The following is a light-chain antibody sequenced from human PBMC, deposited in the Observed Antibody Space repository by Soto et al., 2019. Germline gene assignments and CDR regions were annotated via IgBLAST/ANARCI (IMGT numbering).Light chain of an antibody. Sequence: EIVLSQSPGTLSLSPGERATLSCRASQSVTTNFLAWYQQKPGQAPRLLIYHVSSRATGIPDRFSGSGSGTDFPLTISRLEPEDFAVYYCQLYSDSPPGYTFGQGTNLEIK. V-gene: IGKV3-20*01. CDR2: HVS. CDR1: QSVTTNF. CDR3: QLYSDSPPGYT. J-gene: IGKJ2*01.